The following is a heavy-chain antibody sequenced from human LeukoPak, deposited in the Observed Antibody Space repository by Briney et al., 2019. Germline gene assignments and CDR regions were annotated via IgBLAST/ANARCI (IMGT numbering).Heavy chain of an antibody. Sequence: TSETLSLTCAVYGGSFSGYYWSWIRQPPGKGLEWIGEINHSGGTNYNPSLKSRVTISVDTSKNQFSLKLSSVTAADTAVYYCARLFQYYYYYCYMDVWGKGTTVTGSS. D-gene: IGHD3-10*02. CDR1: GGSFSGYY. J-gene: IGHJ6*03. CDR3: ARLFQYYYYYCYMDV. V-gene: IGHV4-34*01. CDR2: INHSGGT.